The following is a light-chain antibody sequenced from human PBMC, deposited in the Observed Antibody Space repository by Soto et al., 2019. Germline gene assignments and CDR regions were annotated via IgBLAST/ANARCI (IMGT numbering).Light chain of an antibody. J-gene: IGKJ2*01. CDR2: DAS. CDR3: QQYNSYPYT. CDR1: QSISTW. V-gene: IGKV1-5*01. Sequence: DIQMTQSPSTLSASVGDRVTITCRASQSISTWLAWYQQKPGKAPKLLIYDASSFESGVSSRFSGSGSGTEFTLTISRLQPDDFATYYCQQYNSYPYTFCQGTKLEIK.